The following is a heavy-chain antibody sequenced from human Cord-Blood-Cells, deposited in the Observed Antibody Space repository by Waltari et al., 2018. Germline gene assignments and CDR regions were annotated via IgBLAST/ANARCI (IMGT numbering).Heavy chain of an antibody. D-gene: IGHD6-13*01. J-gene: IGHJ4*02. V-gene: IGHV3-15*01. CDR1: GCTFSHAW. CDR3: TTDFVAAGTDY. CDR2: SKSKTDGGTT. Sequence: EVQLVESGGGWLKPGGSLRLSFAASGCTFSHAWMSGARTAPGKGLEWVGRSKSKTDGGTTDYAAPVKGRFTISRDDSKNTRYLQMNSLKTEDTAVYYCTTDFVAAGTDYWGQGTLVTISS.